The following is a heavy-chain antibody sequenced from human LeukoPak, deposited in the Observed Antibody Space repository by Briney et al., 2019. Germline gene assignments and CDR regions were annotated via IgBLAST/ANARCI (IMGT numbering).Heavy chain of an antibody. V-gene: IGHV4-59*01. CDR2: IYYSGST. J-gene: IGHJ6*02. CDR1: GGPISSYY. CDR3: ARSYGDYTLYYYGMDV. D-gene: IGHD4-17*01. Sequence: PSETLSLTCTVSGGPISSYYWSWIRQPPGKGLEWSGYIYYSGSTHYNPPHKSRVTISVDTSKNQYSLKLRSVTAADTAVYYCARSYGDYTLYYYGMDVWGQGTTVTVSS.